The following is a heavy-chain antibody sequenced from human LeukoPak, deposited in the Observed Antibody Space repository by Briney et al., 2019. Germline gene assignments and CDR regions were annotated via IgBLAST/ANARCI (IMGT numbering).Heavy chain of an antibody. V-gene: IGHV3-7*01. Sequence: GGSLRLSCAASGFTFSSYWMSWVRQAPGKGLEWVANIKQDGSEKYYVDSVKGRFTISRDNAKNSLYLQMNSLRAEDTAVYYCAREGGRWLQMGAFDIWGQGTMVTVSS. D-gene: IGHD5-24*01. CDR3: AREGGRWLQMGAFDI. J-gene: IGHJ3*02. CDR1: GFTFSSYW. CDR2: IKQDGSEK.